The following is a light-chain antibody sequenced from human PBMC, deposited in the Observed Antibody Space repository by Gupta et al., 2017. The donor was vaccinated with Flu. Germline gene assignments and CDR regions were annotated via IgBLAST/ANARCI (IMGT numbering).Light chain of an antibody. J-gene: IGLJ1*01. CDR1: SGPVTSGHY. CDR3: FLSYGNTFL. V-gene: IGLV7-46*01. Sequence: QVVVPQEPSLTVSPGGTVTLTCGSSSGPVTSGHYPYWFQQKPGQAPRTLIYDTNNRHYGTPARFSGSLRGDKGALTLSGAQPEDEADYYCFLSYGNTFLFGTGTTVTVL. CDR2: DTN.